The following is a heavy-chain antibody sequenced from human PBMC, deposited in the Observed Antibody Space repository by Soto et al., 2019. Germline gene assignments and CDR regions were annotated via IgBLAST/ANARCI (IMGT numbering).Heavy chain of an antibody. V-gene: IGHV3-30*18. Sequence: QVQLVESGGGVVQSGMSLRLSCAASGFTFSSYGMHWVRQAPGKGLEWVAVISYDGSNKYYADSVKGRFTISRDSSKNTLYLEMNSLRPEDTAVYYCAKGEYYYGSGSPYYGMDVWGQGNTVTVSS. D-gene: IGHD3-10*01. CDR3: AKGEYYYGSGSPYYGMDV. CDR2: ISYDGSNK. CDR1: GFTFSSYG. J-gene: IGHJ6*02.